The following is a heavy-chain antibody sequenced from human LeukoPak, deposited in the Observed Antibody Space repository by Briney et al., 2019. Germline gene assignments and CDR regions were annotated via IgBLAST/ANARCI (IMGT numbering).Heavy chain of an antibody. D-gene: IGHD3-10*01. CDR3: ATSYYYGSGSYLRAFDY. Sequence: ASVKVSCKASGYTFTSYGISWVRQAPGQGLEWMGWISAYNGNTNYAQKLQSRVNMTTDTSTSTAYMELRSLRSDDTAVYYCATSYYYGSGSYLRAFDYWGQGTLVTVSS. CDR1: GYTFTSYG. V-gene: IGHV1-18*01. CDR2: ISAYNGNT. J-gene: IGHJ4*02.